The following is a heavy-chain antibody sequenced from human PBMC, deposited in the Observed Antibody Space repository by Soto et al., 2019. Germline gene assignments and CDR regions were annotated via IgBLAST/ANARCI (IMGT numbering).Heavy chain of an antibody. D-gene: IGHD6-19*01. CDR1: GFSFSSYD. V-gene: IGHV3-13*05. CDR2: IGTAGDP. CDR3: ARGGGIAVDYGMDV. J-gene: IGHJ6*02. Sequence: EVQLVESGGGLVQPGGSLRLSCAASGFSFSSYDMHWIRQATGNGLEWVSAIGTAGDPYYPGSVKGRFTISRENAKNSLYLQMNSLRAGDTAVYYCARGGGIAVDYGMDVWGQGTTVIVSS.